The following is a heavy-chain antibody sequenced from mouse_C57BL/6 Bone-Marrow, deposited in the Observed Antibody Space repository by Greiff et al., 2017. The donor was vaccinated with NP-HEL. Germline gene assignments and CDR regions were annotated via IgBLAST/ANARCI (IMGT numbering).Heavy chain of an antibody. CDR3: ARPAYGNSRHYYAMDY. Sequence: EVMLVESGGGLVKPGGSLKLSCAASGFTFSDYGMHWVRQAPEKGLEWVAYISSGSSTIYYADTVKGRFTISRDNAKNTLFLQMTSLRSEDTAMYYCARPAYGNSRHYYAMDYWGQGTSVTVSS. D-gene: IGHD2-1*01. J-gene: IGHJ4*01. V-gene: IGHV5-17*01. CDR1: GFTFSDYG. CDR2: ISSGSSTI.